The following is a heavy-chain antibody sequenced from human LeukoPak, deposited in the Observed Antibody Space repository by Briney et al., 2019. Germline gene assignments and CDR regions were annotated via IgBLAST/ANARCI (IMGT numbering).Heavy chain of an antibody. J-gene: IGHJ3*02. Sequence: GGSLRLSCTASGFTFSAYAMMWVRQAPGKGPEWVSAIRGGGGSAFYADPVRGRFTISRDNSKYTLFLQMNSLRAEDTAVYYCARDPNGDYIGAFDMWGPGTMVTVSS. CDR3: ARDPNGDYIGAFDM. CDR2: IRGGGGSA. V-gene: IGHV3-23*01. CDR1: GFTFSAYA. D-gene: IGHD4-17*01.